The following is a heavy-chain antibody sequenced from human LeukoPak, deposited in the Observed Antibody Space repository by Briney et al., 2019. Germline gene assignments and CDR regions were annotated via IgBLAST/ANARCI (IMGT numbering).Heavy chain of an antibody. CDR2: MHYSGDS. Sequence: PSETLSLTCTVSGNSISSFFWSWIRQPPGKGPEWIGSMHYSGDSKYNPSLRSRVSLSIDTSKQQFSLRLSSVTAADMAVYYCARDLELERNRWNYFESWGQGALVTVSS. D-gene: IGHD1-1*01. CDR3: ARDLELERNRWNYFES. J-gene: IGHJ4*02. CDR1: GNSISSFF. V-gene: IGHV4-59*01.